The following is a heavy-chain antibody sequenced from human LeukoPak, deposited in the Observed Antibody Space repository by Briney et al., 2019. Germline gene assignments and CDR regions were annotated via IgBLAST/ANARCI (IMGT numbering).Heavy chain of an antibody. Sequence: SETLSLTCTVSGGSISSYYWSWIRQPPGKGLEWIGYIYYSGSTNYNPSLKSRVTISVDTSKNRFSLKLSSVTAADTAVYYCARGNFWSGYYLYFDYWGQGTLVTVSS. CDR1: GGSISSYY. CDR3: ARGNFWSGYYLYFDY. J-gene: IGHJ4*02. CDR2: IYYSGST. V-gene: IGHV4-59*01. D-gene: IGHD3-3*01.